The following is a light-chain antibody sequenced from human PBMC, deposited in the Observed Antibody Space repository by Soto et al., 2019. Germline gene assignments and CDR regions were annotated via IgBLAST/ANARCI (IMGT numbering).Light chain of an antibody. J-gene: IGLJ1*01. CDR1: SSDVGGYNY. V-gene: IGLV2-14*01. CDR3: SSYTLSSTLLYV. CDR2: DVS. Sequence: QSVLTQPASVSGSPGQSITISCTGTSSDVGGYNYVSWYQQHPGKAPKLMIYDVSNRPSGVSNRFSGSKSGNTASLTISGLQAEDAADYYCSSYTLSSTLLYVFGTGTKLTVL.